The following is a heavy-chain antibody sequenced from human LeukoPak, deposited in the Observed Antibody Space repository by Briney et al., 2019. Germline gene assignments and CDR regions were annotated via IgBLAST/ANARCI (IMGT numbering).Heavy chain of an antibody. CDR1: GFTFSNAW. CDR2: IKSKTDGGTT. J-gene: IGHJ4*02. V-gene: IGHV3-15*01. Sequence: GGSLRLSCAASGFTFSNAWMSWVRQAPGKGLEWVGRIKSKTDGGTTDYAAPVKGRFTISRDDSKNTLYLQMNSLKTEDTAVYYCTTSNTFYDYVWGSYLLGDYWGQGTLVTVSS. D-gene: IGHD3-16*02. CDR3: TTSNTFYDYVWGSYLLGDY.